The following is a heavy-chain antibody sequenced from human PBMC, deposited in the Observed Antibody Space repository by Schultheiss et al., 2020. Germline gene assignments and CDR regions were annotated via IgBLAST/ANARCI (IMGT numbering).Heavy chain of an antibody. D-gene: IGHD5-12*01. CDR3: VLQRGYSGYDSFDY. J-gene: IGHJ4*02. V-gene: IGHV1-18*04. CDR1: GYTFTGYY. CDR2: ISAYNGNT. Sequence: ASVKVSCKASGYTFTGYYMHWVRQAPGQGLEWMGWISAYNGNTNYAQKLQGRVTMTTDTSTSTAYMELRSLRSEDTAVYYCVLQRGYSGYDSFDYWGQGTLGTVSS.